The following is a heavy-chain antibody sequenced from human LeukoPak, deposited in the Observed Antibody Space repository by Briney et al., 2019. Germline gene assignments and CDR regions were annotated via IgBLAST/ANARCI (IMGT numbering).Heavy chain of an antibody. D-gene: IGHD3-9*01. V-gene: IGHV3-30*03. CDR1: GFTFSTYG. CDR3: ARVLRYFDWSDAFDI. Sequence: GGSLRLSCAASGFTFSTYGMHWVRQAPGKGLEWVAVISYDGSNKYYADSVKGRFTISRDNSKNTLYLQMNSLRAEDTAVYYCARVLRYFDWSDAFDIWGQGTMVTVSS. CDR2: ISYDGSNK. J-gene: IGHJ3*02.